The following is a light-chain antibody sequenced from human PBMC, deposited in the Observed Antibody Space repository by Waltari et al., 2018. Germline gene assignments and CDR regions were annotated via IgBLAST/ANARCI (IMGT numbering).Light chain of an antibody. V-gene: IGKV3-20*01. CDR2: SAS. Sequence: EVVLTQSPGTLSLSPGERATLSCRASQSVSSNYLAWYQQKPGQAPRLLIYSASNKATGIPDRFGGSGSGTDFTLTISRLEPEDSAVYYCQHYGSSLFTFGPGTKVEIK. CDR1: QSVSSNY. J-gene: IGKJ3*01. CDR3: QHYGSSLFT.